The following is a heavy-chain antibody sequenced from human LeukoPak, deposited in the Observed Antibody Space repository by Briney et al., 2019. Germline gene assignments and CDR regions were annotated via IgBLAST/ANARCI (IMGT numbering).Heavy chain of an antibody. V-gene: IGHV4-34*01. CDR3: ARGSSWAMAH. J-gene: IGHJ4*02. CDR2: INHSGST. CDR1: GGSFSGYY. Sequence: KPSETLSLTCAVYGGSFSGYYWSWIRQPPGKGLEWIGEINHSGSTNYNPSLKSRVTISVDTSKNQFSLKLSSVTAADTAVYYCARGSSWAMAHWGQGTLVTVSS. D-gene: IGHD5-18*01.